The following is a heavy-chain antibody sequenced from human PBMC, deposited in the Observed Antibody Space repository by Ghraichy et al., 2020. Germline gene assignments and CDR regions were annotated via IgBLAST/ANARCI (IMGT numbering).Heavy chain of an antibody. D-gene: IGHD7-27*01. CDR1: GFSLSTSGVG. J-gene: IGHJ4*02. V-gene: IGHV2-5*02. CDR3: AHRPAGDGGEEGDFDY. CDR2: IYWDDDK. Sequence: SGPTLVKPTQTLTLTCTFSGFSLSTSGVGVGWIRQPPGKALEWLALIYWDDDKRYSPSLKSRLTITKDTSKNQVVLTMTNMDPVDTATYYCAHRPAGDGGEEGDFDYWGQGTLVTVSS.